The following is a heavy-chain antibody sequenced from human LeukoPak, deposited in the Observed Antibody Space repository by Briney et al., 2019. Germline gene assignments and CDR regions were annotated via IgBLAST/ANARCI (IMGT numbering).Heavy chain of an antibody. D-gene: IGHD5-24*01. CDR1: GFTFSSYG. J-gene: IGHJ4*02. Sequence: PGGSLRLSCAASGFTFSSYGMHWVRQAPGKGLEWVAVISYDGSNKYYADSVKGRFTISRDNSKNTLYLQMNSLRAEDTAVYYCARDPGEMATTYYFDYWGQGTLVTVSS. V-gene: IGHV3-30*03. CDR2: ISYDGSNK. CDR3: ARDPGEMATTYYFDY.